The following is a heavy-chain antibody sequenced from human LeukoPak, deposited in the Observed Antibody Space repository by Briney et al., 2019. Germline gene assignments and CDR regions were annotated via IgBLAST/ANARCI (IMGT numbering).Heavy chain of an antibody. CDR1: GGSISSSNYY. V-gene: IGHV4-39*01. J-gene: IGHJ4*02. CDR2: IYYSGST. D-gene: IGHD6-19*01. CDR3: ARHASVDGNWPRPLDY. Sequence: PSETLSLTCTVSGGSISSSNYYWVWIRQPPGKGLEWIGNIYYSGSTYYKPSLKPRVTISVDTSKNQFSLKLTSVTAADTAVYYCARHASVDGNWPRPLDYWGQGSLVTVSS.